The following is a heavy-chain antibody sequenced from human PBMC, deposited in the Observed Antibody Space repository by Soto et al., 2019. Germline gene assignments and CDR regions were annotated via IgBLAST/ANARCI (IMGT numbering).Heavy chain of an antibody. CDR2: ISAHKGNT. J-gene: IGHJ4*02. Sequence: QVHLVQSGAEVKKPGASVKVSCKGSGYAFTTYGITWVRQAPGQGLEWMGWISAHKGNTNYAQKLQGRVTVTRDTSTSAAYMELRSLISDDTAVYDCARGRYGDYWGQGALVTVSS. V-gene: IGHV1-18*01. CDR3: ARGRYGDY. D-gene: IGHD1-1*01. CDR1: GYAFTTYG.